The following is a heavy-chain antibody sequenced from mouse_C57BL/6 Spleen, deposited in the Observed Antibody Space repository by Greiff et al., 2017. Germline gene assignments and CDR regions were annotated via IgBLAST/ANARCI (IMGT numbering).Heavy chain of an antibody. V-gene: IGHV1-59*01. CDR2: IDPSDSYT. CDR1: GYTFTSYW. J-gene: IGHJ2*01. CDR3: ARSTTVVAGDFDY. D-gene: IGHD1-1*01. Sequence: VQLQQPGAELVRPGTSVKLSCKASGYTFTSYWMHWVKQRPGQGLEWIGVIDPSDSYTNYNQKFKGKATLTVDTSSSTAYMQLSSLTSEDSAVYYCARSTTVVAGDFDYWGQGTTLTVSS.